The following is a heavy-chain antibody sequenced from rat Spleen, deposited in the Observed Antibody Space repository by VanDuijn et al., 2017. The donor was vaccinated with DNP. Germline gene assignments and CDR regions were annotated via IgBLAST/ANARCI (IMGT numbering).Heavy chain of an antibody. CDR3: TTEGQLGYYFDY. D-gene: IGHD5-1*01. J-gene: IGHJ2*01. CDR2: ISSTGDNT. CDR1: GFIFSNYW. V-gene: IGHV5-31*01. Sequence: EVQLVESGGGPVQPGRSLKLSCVASGFIFSNYWMTWIRQAPGKGLEWVASISSTGDNTYYSDSVKGRFSLSRDNAKSTLYLQMDSLRSEDTVTYYCTTEGQLGYYFDYWGQGVMVTVSS.